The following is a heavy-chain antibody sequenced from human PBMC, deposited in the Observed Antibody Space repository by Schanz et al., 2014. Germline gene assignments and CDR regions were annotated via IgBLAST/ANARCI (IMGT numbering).Heavy chain of an antibody. CDR3: AKGRFGELSAFDI. J-gene: IGHJ3*02. Sequence: EVQLLESGGGLVQPGGSRRLSCLASGFAFSSYGMNWLRQAPGKGLEWVSVIGVDGTTTYYADSVKGRFTISRDNSKNTLYLQMNSLRPEDTAVYYCAKGRFGELSAFDIWGQGTMVTVSS. D-gene: IGHD3-10*01. CDR1: GFAFSSYG. CDR2: IGVDGTTT. V-gene: IGHV3-23*01.